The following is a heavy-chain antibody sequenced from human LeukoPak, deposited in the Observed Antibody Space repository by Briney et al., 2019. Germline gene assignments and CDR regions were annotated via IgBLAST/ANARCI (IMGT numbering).Heavy chain of an antibody. J-gene: IGHJ4*02. CDR2: VSVSGDST. D-gene: IGHD2-21*02. CDR3: AKRVVVTATKYFDY. Sequence: GGSLRLSCAASGFTFSSYVMNWVRQAPGKGLEWVSTVSVSGDSTYYADSVKGRFTISRDNSKNTLYLQMNSLRAEDTAVYYCAKRVVVTATKYFDYWGQGALVTVSS. V-gene: IGHV3-23*01. CDR1: GFTFSSYV.